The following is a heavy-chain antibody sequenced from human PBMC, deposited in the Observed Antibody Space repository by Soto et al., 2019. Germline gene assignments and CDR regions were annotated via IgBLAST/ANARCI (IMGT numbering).Heavy chain of an antibody. Sequence: EVQLLESGGGLVQPGGSLRLSCAASGFTFSSYAMSWVRQAPGKGLEWVSAISGSGGSTYYADSVKGRFTISRDNSKNTLYLQMNSLRAEDTAVYYCAASIAARPTSLYYYYYYMDVWGKGTTVTVSS. V-gene: IGHV3-23*01. CDR1: GFTFSSYA. CDR2: ISGSGGST. D-gene: IGHD6-6*01. J-gene: IGHJ6*03. CDR3: AASIAARPTSLYYYYYYMDV.